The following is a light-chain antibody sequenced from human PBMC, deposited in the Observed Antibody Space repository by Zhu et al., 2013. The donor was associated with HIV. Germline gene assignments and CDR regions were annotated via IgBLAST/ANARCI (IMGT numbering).Light chain of an antibody. Sequence: QSALTQPASVSGSPGQSITISCTGTSSDVGGHNYVSWYQQYPGKAPKLIIYEVTNRPSGVSHRFSGSKSGNTASLTISGLQAEDEADYYCCSYAGSSTLVVFGGGTKLTV. CDR1: SSDVGGHNY. V-gene: IGLV2-14*01. CDR2: EVT. CDR3: CSYAGSSTLVV. J-gene: IGLJ2*01.